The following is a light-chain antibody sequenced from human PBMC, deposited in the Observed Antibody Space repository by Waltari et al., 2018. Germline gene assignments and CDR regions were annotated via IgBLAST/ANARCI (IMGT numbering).Light chain of an antibody. CDR3: QQYNSYSRT. Sequence: IQMTQSPSPLSASVGDRVTITCRASQSISSWLAWYQQKPGKAPKLLIYKASSLESGVPSRCSGSGSGTEFTLTISSLQPDDFATYYCQQYNSYSRTFGQGTKVEIK. CDR1: QSISSW. V-gene: IGKV1-5*03. CDR2: KAS. J-gene: IGKJ1*01.